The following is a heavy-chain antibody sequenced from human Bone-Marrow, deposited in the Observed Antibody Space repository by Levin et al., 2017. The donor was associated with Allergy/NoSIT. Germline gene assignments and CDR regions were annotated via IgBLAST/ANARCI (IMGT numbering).Heavy chain of an antibody. CDR3: ATDYNY. D-gene: IGHD3-10*01. V-gene: IGHV1-24*01. J-gene: IGHJ4*02. Sequence: GESLKISCQVSGVALSELSMHWVRQAPGKGLEWMGNFDPEDGEIVYAQKFEGRVTMSEDTSADTAFMELSSLRSDDTAIYYCATDYNYWGQGTLVIVSS. CDR2: FDPEDGEI. CDR1: GVALSELS.